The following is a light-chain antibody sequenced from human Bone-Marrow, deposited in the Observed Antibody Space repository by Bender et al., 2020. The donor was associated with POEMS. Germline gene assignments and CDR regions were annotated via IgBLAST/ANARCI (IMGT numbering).Light chain of an antibody. Sequence: QSVLTQPPSVSGAPGQRVTISCTGRSSNTGSGYDINWSQHLPGTAPKLLIYGYNNRPSGVPDRFSGSKSGTSASLAITVLQAEDEGDYYCQSYDNSLGGWVFGGGTKLTVL. J-gene: IGLJ3*02. CDR3: QSYDNSLGGWV. V-gene: IGLV1-40*01. CDR2: GYN. CDR1: SSNTGSGYD.